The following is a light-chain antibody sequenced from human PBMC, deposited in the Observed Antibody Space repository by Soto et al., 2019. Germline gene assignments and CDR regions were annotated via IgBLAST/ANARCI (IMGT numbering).Light chain of an antibody. J-gene: IGKJ5*01. Sequence: EIVLTQSPATLSLSPGERATLSCRASQSVSSYLAWYQQKPGQAPRLLIYGASSRATGIPDRFSGSGSGTDFTLTINRLEPEDFAVYYCQQYGSSITFGQGTRLE. CDR1: QSVSSY. V-gene: IGKV3-20*01. CDR2: GAS. CDR3: QQYGSSIT.